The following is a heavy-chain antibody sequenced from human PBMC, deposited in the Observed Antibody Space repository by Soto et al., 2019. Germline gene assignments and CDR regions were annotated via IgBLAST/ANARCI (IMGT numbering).Heavy chain of an antibody. J-gene: IGHJ4*02. CDR2: TSYDENYK. Sequence: QVQLVESGGGVVQPGRSLRLSCAAPGFTFSGYAMHWVRQAPGKGLEWVAATSYDENYKYYADSVKGRFTISRDNSKNTLFLQMNSLRTEDTAVYYCARQGGSSGIWYFDYWGQGSLVTVSS. CDR3: ARQGGSSGIWYFDY. V-gene: IGHV3-30*04. CDR1: GFTFSGYA. D-gene: IGHD6-6*01.